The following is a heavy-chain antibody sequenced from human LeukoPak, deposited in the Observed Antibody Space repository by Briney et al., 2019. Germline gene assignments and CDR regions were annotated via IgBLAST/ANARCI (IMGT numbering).Heavy chain of an antibody. D-gene: IGHD3-10*01. J-gene: IGHJ6*03. CDR2: ISAYNGNR. V-gene: IGHV1-18*01. CDR3: ARDRWGVNYYQYMDV. CDR1: GYTFTSYG. Sequence: ASVKVSCKASGYTFTSYGISWVRLAPGHGLEWMGWISAYNGNRKYEKKLQGRVTMTTDTATSTAYMELSSLRADDTAVYYCARDRWGVNYYQYMDVWGKGTTVTISS.